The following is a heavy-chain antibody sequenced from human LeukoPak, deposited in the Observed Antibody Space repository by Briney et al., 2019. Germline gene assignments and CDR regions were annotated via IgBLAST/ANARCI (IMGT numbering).Heavy chain of an antibody. CDR2: INAGNGNT. J-gene: IGHJ4*02. Sequence: ASVNVSCKASGYTFSSYALHWVRQAPGQRPEWMGWINAGNGNTKYSQKFQGRVTITRDTSASTAYRELSSLRSEDTAVYYCARDLLSDDSPYFDYWGQGTLVTVSS. CDR1: GYTFSSYA. D-gene: IGHD2-15*01. V-gene: IGHV1-3*01. CDR3: ARDLLSDDSPYFDY.